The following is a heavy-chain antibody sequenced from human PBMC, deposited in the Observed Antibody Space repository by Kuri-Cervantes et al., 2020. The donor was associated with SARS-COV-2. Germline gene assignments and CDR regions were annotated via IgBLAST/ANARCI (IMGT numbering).Heavy chain of an antibody. CDR1: GYRFTDYA. Sequence: ASVKVSCKASGYRFTDYAINWVRQAPGQGLEWLGWINTNTGSPMYAQGLTGRFVFSLDTSVGTAYLQINSLKAEDTAVYYCARDGQPLDPWGQGTLVTVSS. J-gene: IGHJ5*02. CDR3: ARDGQPLDP. D-gene: IGHD6-13*01. V-gene: IGHV7-4-1*02. CDR2: INTNTGSP.